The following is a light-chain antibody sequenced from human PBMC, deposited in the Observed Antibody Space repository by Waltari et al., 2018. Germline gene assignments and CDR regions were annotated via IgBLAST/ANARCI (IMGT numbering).Light chain of an antibody. CDR2: DVN. CDR1: SRDIGTYNY. J-gene: IGLJ3*02. Sequence: SALTQPASVSGSPGQSITISCTGTSRDIGTYNYASWYQQHPGKAPKLMLFDVNKRPSGVSYRFSGSKSGNTASLTISGRQAEDEADYYCSSYSRITTSVVFGGGTKLTVL. CDR3: SSYSRITTSVV. V-gene: IGLV2-14*01.